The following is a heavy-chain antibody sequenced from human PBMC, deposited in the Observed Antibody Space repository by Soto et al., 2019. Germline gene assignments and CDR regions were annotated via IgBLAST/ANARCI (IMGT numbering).Heavy chain of an antibody. J-gene: IGHJ4*02. CDR1: GGSISSSSYY. D-gene: IGHD5-12*01. CDR3: ARQAYSGYELDY. CDR2: IYYSGST. Sequence: SETLSLTCTVSGGSISSSSYYWGWIRQPPGKGLEWIGSIYYSGSTYYNPSLKSRVTISVDTSKNQFSLKLSSVTAADTAVYYCARQAYSGYELDYWGQGTLVTVSS. V-gene: IGHV4-39*01.